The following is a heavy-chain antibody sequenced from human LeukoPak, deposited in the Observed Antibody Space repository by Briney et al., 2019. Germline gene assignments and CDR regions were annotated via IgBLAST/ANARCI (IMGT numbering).Heavy chain of an antibody. D-gene: IGHD3-10*01. V-gene: IGHV4-59*08. Sequence: SETLSLTCSVSGGSISTYYWSWIRQAPGKGLEWIGYISNSGSTNYNPSLKSRITISVDTSKNQFSLRLGSVTAADTALYYCARLLYGSGGYYSGRKFYFDHWGQGGLVIVSS. CDR1: GGSISTYY. CDR2: ISNSGST. CDR3: ARLLYGSGGYYSGRKFYFDH. J-gene: IGHJ4*02.